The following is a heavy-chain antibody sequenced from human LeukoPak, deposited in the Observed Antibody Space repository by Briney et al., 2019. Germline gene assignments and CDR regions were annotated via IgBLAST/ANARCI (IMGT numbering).Heavy chain of an antibody. J-gene: IGHJ6*02. CDR3: ARERNYGMDV. CDR1: GFTFTMYW. CDR2: INGDGSST. Sequence: GGSLSLSCAASGFTFTMYWMHWVRHAPGKGLVWVSHINGDGSSTSHADSVKGRFTISRDNAKNTLYLQMNGLRAEDTAVYYCARERNYGMDVWGQGTTVTVSS. V-gene: IGHV3-74*01.